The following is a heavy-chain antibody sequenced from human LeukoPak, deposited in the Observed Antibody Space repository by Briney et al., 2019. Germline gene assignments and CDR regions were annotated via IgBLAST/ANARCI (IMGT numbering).Heavy chain of an antibody. Sequence: PGGSLRLSCAASGFTFSAYWMTWVCQAPGKGLEWVAVISYDGSNKYYADSVKGRFTISRDNSKNTLYLQMNSLRAEDTAVYYCAKDEWDYWGQGTLVTVSS. CDR2: ISYDGSNK. D-gene: IGHD2-8*01. J-gene: IGHJ4*02. V-gene: IGHV3-30*18. CDR3: AKDEWDY. CDR1: GFTFSAYW.